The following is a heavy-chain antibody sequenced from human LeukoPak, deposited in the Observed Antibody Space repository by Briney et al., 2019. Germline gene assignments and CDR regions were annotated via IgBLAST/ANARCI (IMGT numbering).Heavy chain of an antibody. J-gene: IGHJ4*02. Sequence: PGGSLRLSCAASGFTFSSYAMSWVRQAPGKGLEWVSTISGSGGSTYYADSVKGRFTISRDNSKNTLYLQMNSLGAEDTAVYYCARGGSGGYYNHFDYWGQGTLVTVSS. CDR2: ISGSGGST. D-gene: IGHD3-22*01. CDR1: GFTFSSYA. V-gene: IGHV3-23*01. CDR3: ARGGSGGYYNHFDY.